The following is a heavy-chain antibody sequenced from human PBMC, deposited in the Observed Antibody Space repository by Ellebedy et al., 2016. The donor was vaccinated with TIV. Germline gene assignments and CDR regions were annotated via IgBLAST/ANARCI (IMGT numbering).Heavy chain of an antibody. J-gene: IGHJ4*02. Sequence: GESLKISXAASGFTFSSYAMNWVRQAPGKGLEWVAVISYDGNKKYYADSVRGRFTISRDNSMNTLSLQMNSLRAEDTAIYYCARQNLPDYGSGSFYPSDYWGQGTLVTVSS. CDR1: GFTFSSYA. D-gene: IGHD3-10*01. CDR3: ARQNLPDYGSGSFYPSDY. CDR2: ISYDGNKK. V-gene: IGHV3-30-3*01.